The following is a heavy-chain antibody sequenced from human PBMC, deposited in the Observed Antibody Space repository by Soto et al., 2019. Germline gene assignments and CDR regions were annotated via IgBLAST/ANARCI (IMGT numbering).Heavy chain of an antibody. J-gene: IGHJ6*02. CDR3: ARCYYGSVSYYPKGGMDV. CDR2: INHSGST. Sequence: QVQLQQWGAGLLKPSETLSLTCAVYGGSFSGYYWSWIRQPPGKGLEWMGEINHSGSTNYNPSLKSRVTISVDTSTNQFSLKLSYVTAADTAVYYCARCYYGSVSYYPKGGMDVWGQGTTVTVSS. D-gene: IGHD3-10*01. CDR1: GGSFSGYY. V-gene: IGHV4-34*01.